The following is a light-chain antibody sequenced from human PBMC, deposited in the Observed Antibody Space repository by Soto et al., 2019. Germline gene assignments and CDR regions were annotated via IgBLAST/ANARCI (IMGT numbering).Light chain of an antibody. CDR1: RSITNR. V-gene: IGKV3-15*01. J-gene: IGKJ4*01. Sequence: EIVMTQSPATLCVSPGERATLSCRASRSITNRLGWYQQKPGQTPRLLVYGASTRATGVSARFSGSGSGTEFTLTISSLQSEDFAVYYCQQYSEWPLTFGGGTKVDIK. CDR3: QQYSEWPLT. CDR2: GAS.